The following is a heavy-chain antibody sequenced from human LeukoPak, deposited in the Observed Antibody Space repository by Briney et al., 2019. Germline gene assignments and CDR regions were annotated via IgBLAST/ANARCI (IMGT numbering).Heavy chain of an antibody. J-gene: IGHJ4*02. Sequence: GRSLRLSCAVSGFTFDDYAMHWVRQAPGKGLEWVSGISWNSGSIGYADSVKGRFTISRDNAKNSLYLQMNSLRAEDTALYYCAKGDDFWSGYYHYWGQGTLVTVSS. CDR1: GFTFDDYA. CDR2: ISWNSGSI. V-gene: IGHV3-9*01. D-gene: IGHD3-3*01. CDR3: AKGDDFWSGYYHY.